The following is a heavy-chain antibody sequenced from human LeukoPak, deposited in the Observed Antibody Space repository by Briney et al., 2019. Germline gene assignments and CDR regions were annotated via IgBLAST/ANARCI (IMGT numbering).Heavy chain of an antibody. CDR2: IKHTGST. J-gene: IGHJ3*02. Sequence: SETLSLTCVVYDESFSGYYWSWIRQPPGKGLEWIGEIKHTGSTNYNPSLKSRVTIPIDTSKNLFSLKLTSVTAADTAVYYCAREYSTSSTAFDIWGQGTMVSVSS. D-gene: IGHD6-6*01. CDR3: AREYSTSSTAFDI. V-gene: IGHV4-34*01. CDR1: DESFSGYY.